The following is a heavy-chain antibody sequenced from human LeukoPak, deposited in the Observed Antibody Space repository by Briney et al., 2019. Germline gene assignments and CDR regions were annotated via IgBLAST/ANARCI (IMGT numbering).Heavy chain of an antibody. Sequence: SETLHLSCTVSGDSFSSYFWSWVRQPPGQTLEWIGYVSSTGGATYDPSLMGRVTISVDTPKNQLSLKLTSVTAADTAVYYCARADTHRRHSSSWDFDYWGQGTLVTVST. V-gene: IGHV4-59*01. CDR1: GDSFSSYF. CDR2: VSSTGGA. D-gene: IGHD6-13*01. J-gene: IGHJ4*02. CDR3: ARADTHRRHSSSWDFDY.